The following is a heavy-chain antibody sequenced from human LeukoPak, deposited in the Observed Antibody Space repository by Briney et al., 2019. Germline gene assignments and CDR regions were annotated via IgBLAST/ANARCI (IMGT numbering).Heavy chain of an antibody. Sequence: GGSLRLSCAASRFTFSSYGMHWVRQAPGKGLEWVAFIRYDGSNKYYADSVKGRFTISRDNSKNTLYLQMNSLRAEDTAVYYCAKDLTYYYDSSGYLTNDYWGQGTLVTVSS. J-gene: IGHJ4*02. V-gene: IGHV3-30*02. CDR2: IRYDGSNK. D-gene: IGHD3-22*01. CDR3: AKDLTYYYDSSGYLTNDY. CDR1: RFTFSSYG.